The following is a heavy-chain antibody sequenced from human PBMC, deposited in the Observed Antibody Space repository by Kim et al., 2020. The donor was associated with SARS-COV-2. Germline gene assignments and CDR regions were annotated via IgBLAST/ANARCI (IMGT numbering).Heavy chain of an antibody. D-gene: IGHD3-22*01. J-gene: IGHJ4*02. CDR2: ISYDGSNK. CDR3: ARDLAPMIVVVITTLPADY. CDR1: GFTFSSYA. Sequence: GGSLRLSYAASGFTFSSYAMHWVRQAPGKGLEWVAVISYDGSNKYYADSVKGRFTISRDNSKNTLYLQMNSLRAEDTAVYYCARDLAPMIVVVITTLPADYWGQGTLVTVSS. V-gene: IGHV3-30*04.